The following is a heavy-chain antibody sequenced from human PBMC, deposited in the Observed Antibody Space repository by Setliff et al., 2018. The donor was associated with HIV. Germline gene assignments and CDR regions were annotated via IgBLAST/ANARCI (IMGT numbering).Heavy chain of an antibody. CDR1: GYSFSNYW. Sequence: PGESLKISCKGSGYSFSNYWIGWVRQMPGKGLEWMGIIYPGDSDTRYSPSFQGQVTISADKSISTAYLQWSSLKASDTAMYYCALSAGPAWVVGATGAFDIWGQGTMVTVSS. J-gene: IGHJ3*02. CDR3: ALSAGPAWVVGATGAFDI. D-gene: IGHD1-26*01. V-gene: IGHV5-51*01. CDR2: IYPGDSDT.